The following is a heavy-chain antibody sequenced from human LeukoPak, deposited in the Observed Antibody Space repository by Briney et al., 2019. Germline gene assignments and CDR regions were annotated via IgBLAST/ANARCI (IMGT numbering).Heavy chain of an antibody. V-gene: IGHV1-24*01. D-gene: IGHD1-26*01. CDR2: FDPEDGET. J-gene: IGHJ4*02. CDR1: GYTLTELS. Sequence: ASVKVSCKVSGYTLTELSMHWVRQAPGKGLEWMGGFDPEDGETIHAQKFQGRVTMTEDTSTDTAYMELSSLRSEDTAVYYCATDLRWDPKWEHADYWGQGTLVTVSS. CDR3: ATDLRWDPKWEHADY.